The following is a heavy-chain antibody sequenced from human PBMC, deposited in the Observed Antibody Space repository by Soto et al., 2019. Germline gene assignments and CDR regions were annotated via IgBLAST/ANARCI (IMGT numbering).Heavy chain of an antibody. Sequence: QVQLVESGGGVVQPGRSLRLSCVASGFTFSNYGMHWVRQAPCKGLEWLAVISNDGSNKNYADSVKGRFTISRDNSKNMVYLQTNSLRAEDRAVYYCARYSSTTNFYYGMDVWGQGTTVTVSS. CDR2: ISNDGSNK. D-gene: IGHD6-13*01. J-gene: IGHJ6*02. V-gene: IGHV3-30*03. CDR1: GFTFSNYG. CDR3: ARYSSTTNFYYGMDV.